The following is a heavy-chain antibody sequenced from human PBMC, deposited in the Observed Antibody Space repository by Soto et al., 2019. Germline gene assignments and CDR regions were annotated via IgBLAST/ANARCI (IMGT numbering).Heavy chain of an antibody. Sequence: QVQLQESGPGLVKPSQTLSLTCTVSGGSISSGGYYWSWTRQHPGKGLEWIGSIYYSGSTYYNPSPKRRVTKSVDTSKNQFSLKLSSVTAADTGVYYCAGGVRHWGQGTLVTVSS. V-gene: IGHV4-31*03. CDR3: AGGVRH. J-gene: IGHJ4*02. CDR2: IYYSGST. D-gene: IGHD3-16*01. CDR1: GGSISSGGYY.